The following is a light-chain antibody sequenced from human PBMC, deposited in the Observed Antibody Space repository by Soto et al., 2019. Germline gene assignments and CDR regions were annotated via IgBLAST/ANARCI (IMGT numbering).Light chain of an antibody. CDR2: EGN. V-gene: IGLV2-23*01. CDR3: CSYAGSSTWV. J-gene: IGLJ3*02. Sequence: QSVLTQPASVSGSPGQSITISCTGTSSDVGSYNLVSWYQQHPGKAPKLTIYEGNKRPSGVSNRFSGSKSGNTASLTISGLQAEDEADYYCCSYAGSSTWVFGGGTQLTDL. CDR1: SSDVGSYNL.